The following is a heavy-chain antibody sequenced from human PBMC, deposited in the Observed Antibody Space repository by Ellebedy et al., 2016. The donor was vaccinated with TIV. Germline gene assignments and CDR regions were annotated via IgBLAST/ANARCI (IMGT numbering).Heavy chain of an antibody. Sequence: PGGSLRLSCAASGFTFSSYAMSWVRQAPGKGLEWVSAISGSGGSTYYADSVKGRFTISRDNSKNTLYLQMNSLRAEDTAVYYCARTSSGWTYYFDYWGQGTLVTVSS. CDR1: GFTFSSYA. V-gene: IGHV3-23*01. CDR2: ISGSGGST. D-gene: IGHD6-19*01. CDR3: ARTSSGWTYYFDY. J-gene: IGHJ4*02.